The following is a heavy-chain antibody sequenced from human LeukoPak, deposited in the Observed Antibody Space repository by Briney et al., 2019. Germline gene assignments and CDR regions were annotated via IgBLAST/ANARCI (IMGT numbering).Heavy chain of an antibody. CDR2: IGTAGDT. CDR3: ARTRGVGPAGYFDP. CDR1: GFTFSSYD. J-gene: IGHJ2*01. D-gene: IGHD1-26*01. V-gene: IGHV3-13*01. Sequence: PGGSLRLSCAASGFTFSSYDMHWVRQATGKGLEWVSAIGTAGDTYYPGSVKGRFTISRENAKNSLYLQMNSLRAGDTAVYYCARTRGVGPAGYFDPWGRGTLVTVSS.